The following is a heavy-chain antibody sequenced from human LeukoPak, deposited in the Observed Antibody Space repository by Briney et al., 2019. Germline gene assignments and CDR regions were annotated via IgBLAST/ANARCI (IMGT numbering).Heavy chain of an antibody. CDR1: GYRFNAYW. V-gene: IGHV5-51*01. D-gene: IGHD2-21*01. J-gene: IGHJ5*02. Sequence: GESLKISCKGSGYRFNAYWIAWVRQMPGKGLEWMGIIYPDDSDTRYSPSFQGQVTISADKSISTAYLQWSSLKASDTAMYYCARQGSISGRWNWFDPWGQGTLVTVSS. CDR2: IYPDDSDT. CDR3: ARQGSISGRWNWFDP.